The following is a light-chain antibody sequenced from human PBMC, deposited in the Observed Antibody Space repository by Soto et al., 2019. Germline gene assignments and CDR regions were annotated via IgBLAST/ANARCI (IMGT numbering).Light chain of an antibody. Sequence: DIVMTQSPDSLAVSLGERATINCKSSQSVLYNSNNKNYLXWYQQRPGQPPKLLIYWASTRESGVPDRFSGSGSGTDFTLTISSLQAEDVAVYYCQQYYTTPLTFGGGTKVEI. CDR2: WAS. CDR1: QSVLYNSNNKNY. J-gene: IGKJ4*01. CDR3: QQYYTTPLT. V-gene: IGKV4-1*01.